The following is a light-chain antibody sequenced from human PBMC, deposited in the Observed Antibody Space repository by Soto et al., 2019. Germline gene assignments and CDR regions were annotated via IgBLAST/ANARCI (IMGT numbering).Light chain of an antibody. CDR2: DAS. CDR3: QQYTTTPTT. CDR1: QSVGRDY. Sequence: EIVLTQFPGTLSLSPGERATLSCRASQSVGRDYLAWFQQTPGQAPRLLIHDASSRATGIPDRFSGSGSATDFTLTISRLEPEDFAVYYCQQYTTTPTTFGQGTRLEIK. J-gene: IGKJ5*01. V-gene: IGKV3-20*01.